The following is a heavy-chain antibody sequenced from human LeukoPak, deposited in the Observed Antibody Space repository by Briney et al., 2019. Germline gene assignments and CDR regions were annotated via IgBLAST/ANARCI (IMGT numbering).Heavy chain of an antibody. V-gene: IGHV3-15*01. Sequence: PGGSLRLSCAASGFTFSKAWMSWVRQAPGKGLEWIGRIKSKSDGGTTDYGAPVKGRFTMSRDDSKNMVYMQMNSLKTEDTAVYYCTTDGAVGPRPIFDHWGQGTLLTVSS. CDR1: GFTFSKAW. J-gene: IGHJ4*02. CDR2: IKSKSDGGTT. D-gene: IGHD6-6*01. CDR3: TTDGAVGPRPIFDH.